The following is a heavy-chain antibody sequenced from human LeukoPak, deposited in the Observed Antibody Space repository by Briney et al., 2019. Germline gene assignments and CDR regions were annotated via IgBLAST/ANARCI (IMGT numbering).Heavy chain of an antibody. CDR1: GFTFDDYA. D-gene: IGHD5-12*01. J-gene: IGHJ3*02. V-gene: IGHV3-9*01. CDR3: AKDSWLRLFEAFDI. Sequence: PGGSLRLSCAASGFTFDDYAMHWVRQAPGKGLEWVSGISWNSGSIGYADSVKGRFTISRDNAKNSLYLQMNSLRAEDTALYYCAKDSWLRLFEAFDIWGQGTMVTVSS. CDR2: ISWNSGSI.